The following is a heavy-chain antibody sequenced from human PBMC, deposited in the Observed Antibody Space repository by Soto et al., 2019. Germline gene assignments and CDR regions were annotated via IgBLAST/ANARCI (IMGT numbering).Heavy chain of an antibody. Sequence: GGSLRLSCAASGFSVTDHYMTWVRQAPGKGLEWVSVLYTGGSAYYGDSVKGRFTISRDSSTNTLYLQMNSLKVGDTAFYFCARSFNDWTTYFDYWSEGATVTVYS. V-gene: IGHV3-53*01. CDR2: LYTGGSA. CDR1: GFSVTDHY. D-gene: IGHD3-9*01. CDR3: ARSFNDWTTYFDY. J-gene: IGHJ4*02.